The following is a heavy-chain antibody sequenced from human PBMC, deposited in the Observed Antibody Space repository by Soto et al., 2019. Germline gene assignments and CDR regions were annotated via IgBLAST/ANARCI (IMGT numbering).Heavy chain of an antibody. D-gene: IGHD3-3*02. J-gene: IGHJ6*02. V-gene: IGHV4-31*03. Sequence: PSETLSLTCTVSGGSISSGGYYWSWIRQHPGKGLEWIGYIYYSGSTYYNPSLKSRVTISVDTSKNQFSLKLSSVTAADTAVYYRARDIFGVEDYGMDVWGQGTTVTVSS. CDR3: ARDIFGVEDYGMDV. CDR1: GGSISSGGYY. CDR2: IYYSGST.